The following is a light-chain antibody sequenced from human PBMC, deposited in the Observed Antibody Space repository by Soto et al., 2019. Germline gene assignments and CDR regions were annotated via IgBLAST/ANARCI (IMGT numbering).Light chain of an antibody. CDR2: DVS. CDR3: SSYTSSSSYV. V-gene: IGLV2-14*01. Sequence: QSVLTQPASVSGSPGQSIIISCTGTSSYVGGYNYVSWYQQHPGKAPKLMIYDVSNRPSGVSNRFSGSKSGNTASLTISGLQAEDEADYYCSSYTSSSSYVFGTGTKVTVL. J-gene: IGLJ1*01. CDR1: SSYVGGYNY.